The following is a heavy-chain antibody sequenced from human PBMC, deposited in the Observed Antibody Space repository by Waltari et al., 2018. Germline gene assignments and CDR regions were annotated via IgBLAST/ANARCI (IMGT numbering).Heavy chain of an antibody. Sequence: EVILVESGGGLVHPGGSLRLSCAASGFSVSTPHMSWVRQAPGRGLEWVSIMYPAGSSYNADSVEGRFTMSRDISKNMVHLQMNRLRLEDSATYYCATARDEQTAMVYFDKWGQGTLVSVSS. CDR1: GFSVSTPH. CDR2: MYPAGSS. CDR3: ATARDEQTAMVYFDK. J-gene: IGHJ4*02. D-gene: IGHD5-18*01. V-gene: IGHV3-66*02.